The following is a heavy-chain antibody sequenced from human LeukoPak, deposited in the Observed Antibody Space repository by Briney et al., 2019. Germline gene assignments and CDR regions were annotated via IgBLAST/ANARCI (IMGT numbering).Heavy chain of an antibody. CDR3: ASLSLGHY. J-gene: IGHJ4*02. D-gene: IGHD6-6*01. CDR2: IYSGGST. V-gene: IGHV3-53*01. Sequence: TSETLSLTCAVSGGSISSSNWWSWVRQAPGKGLEWVSVIYSGGSTYYADSVKGRFTISRDTSKNTLSLQMNSLRAEDTAVYYCASLSLGHYWGQGTLVTVSS. CDR1: GGSISSSNW.